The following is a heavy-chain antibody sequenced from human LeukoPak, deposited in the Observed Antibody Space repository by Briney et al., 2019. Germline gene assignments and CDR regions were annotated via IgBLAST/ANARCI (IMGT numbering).Heavy chain of an antibody. CDR2: IYYSGST. CDR1: GGSISSYY. D-gene: IGHD3-3*01. J-gene: IGHJ3*02. Sequence: SETLSLTCTVSGGSISSYYWSWIRQPPGKGLEWIGYIYYSGSTNYNPSLKSRVTISVDTSKNQFSLKLSSVTAADTAVYYCARGGVFWSQPNGDAFDIWGQGTMVTVSS. CDR3: ARGGVFWSQPNGDAFDI. V-gene: IGHV4-59*01.